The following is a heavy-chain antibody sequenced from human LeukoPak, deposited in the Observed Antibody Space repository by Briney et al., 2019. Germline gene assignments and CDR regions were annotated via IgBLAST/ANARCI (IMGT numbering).Heavy chain of an antibody. CDR2: INPNSGGT. CDR1: GYTFTGYY. V-gene: IGHV1-2*02. J-gene: IGHJ5*02. Sequence: GASVKVSCKASGYTFTGYYMHWVRQAPGQGLEWMGWINPNSGGTNYAQKFQGRVTMTRDTSISTAYMELSRLRSDDTAVYYCARAYAPYSSSYNWFDPWGQGTLVTVSS. CDR3: ARAYAPYSSSYNWFDP. D-gene: IGHD6-6*01.